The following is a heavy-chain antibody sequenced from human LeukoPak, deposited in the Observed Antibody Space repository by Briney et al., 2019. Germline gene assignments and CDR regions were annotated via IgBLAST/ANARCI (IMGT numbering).Heavy chain of an antibody. D-gene: IGHD3-10*01. V-gene: IGHV3-30*04. CDR2: ISYDGTNK. CDR3: AKDRLMVYYGSGSYYGSQNWFDP. J-gene: IGHJ5*02. Sequence: GGSLRLSCAASGFTFSSYAMHWVRQAPGKGLEWVTVISYDGTNKYYADSVKGRFTISRDNSKNTLYLQMNSLRAEDTAVYYCAKDRLMVYYGSGSYYGSQNWFDPWGQGTLVTVSS. CDR1: GFTFSSYA.